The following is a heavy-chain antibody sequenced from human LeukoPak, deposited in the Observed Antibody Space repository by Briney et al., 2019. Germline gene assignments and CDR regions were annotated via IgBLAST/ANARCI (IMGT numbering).Heavy chain of an antibody. V-gene: IGHV3-7*03. CDR1: GFTFSDYW. CDR2: MNQDGSEK. J-gene: IGHJ4*02. CDR3: ARDWAHFGY. D-gene: IGHD3-10*01. Sequence: GGSLRLSCAASGFTFSDYWMSWVRQAPGKGLEWVANMNQDGSEKYYVDSVKGRFTISRDNAKNSLSPQMNSLRAEDTAVYYCARDWAHFGYWGQGTLVTVSS.